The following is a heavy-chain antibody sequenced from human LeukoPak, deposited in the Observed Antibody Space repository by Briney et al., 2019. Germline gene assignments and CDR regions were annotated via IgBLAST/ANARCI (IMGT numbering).Heavy chain of an antibody. D-gene: IGHD3-22*01. Sequence: GGSLRLSCAASGFTFSSYAMRGVRQAAGKGREWVSGMSGSGDNTYYADSVKGRFTISRDNSKNTLYVQVNSLRTEDTAAYYCAKGSYYDSSGSFYFDYWGQGTLVTVSS. J-gene: IGHJ4*02. CDR3: AKGSYYDSSGSFYFDY. CDR1: GFTFSSYA. CDR2: MSGSGDNT. V-gene: IGHV3-23*01.